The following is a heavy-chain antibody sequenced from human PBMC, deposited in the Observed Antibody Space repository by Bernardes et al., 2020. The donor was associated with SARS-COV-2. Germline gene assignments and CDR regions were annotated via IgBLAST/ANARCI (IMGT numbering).Heavy chain of an antibody. CDR1: GYTFTGYY. CDR3: ARDLRGVLPSNYYYYGMDV. D-gene: IGHD2-2*01. V-gene: IGHV1-2*04. Sequence: SVKVSCKASGYTFTGYYMHWVRQAPGQGLEWMGWINPNSGGTNYAQKFQGWVTMTRDTSISTAYMELSRLRSDDTAVYYCARDLRGVLPSNYYYYGMDVWGQGTTVTGSS. CDR2: INPNSGGT. J-gene: IGHJ6*02.